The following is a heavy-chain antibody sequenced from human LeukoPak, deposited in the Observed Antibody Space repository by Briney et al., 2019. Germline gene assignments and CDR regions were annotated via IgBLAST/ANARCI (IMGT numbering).Heavy chain of an antibody. Sequence: SETLSLTCTVSGGSISTYHWTWIRQPPGKGLEWIGYIYYSGSSNYNPSLKSRVTISVDTSKNQFSLKLSSVTAADTAVYYCARGIYYYYYMDVWGKGTTVTVSS. V-gene: IGHV4-59*01. CDR1: GGSISTYH. CDR2: IYYSGSS. J-gene: IGHJ6*03. CDR3: ARGIYYYYYMDV.